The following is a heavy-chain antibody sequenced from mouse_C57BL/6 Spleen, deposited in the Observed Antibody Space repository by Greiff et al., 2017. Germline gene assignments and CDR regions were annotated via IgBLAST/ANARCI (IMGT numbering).Heavy chain of an antibody. CDR1: GYTFTSYW. CDR3: APITTGGYCDMDY. Sequence: VQLQQPGAELVRPGTSVKLSCKASGYTFTSYWMHWVKQRPGQGLEWIGVIDPTDSYTNYNEKFKGKATVTVDTSSSTAYMQLSSLTSEDSAVYYCAPITTGGYCDMDYWGQGTSVTVSS. V-gene: IGHV1-59*01. D-gene: IGHD1-1*01. CDR2: IDPTDSYT. J-gene: IGHJ4*01.